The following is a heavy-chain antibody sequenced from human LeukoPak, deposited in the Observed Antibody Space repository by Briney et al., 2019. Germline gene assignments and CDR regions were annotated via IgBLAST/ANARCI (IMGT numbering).Heavy chain of an antibody. CDR3: ARGRRLERQGRFYYYYYMDV. V-gene: IGHV4-34*01. Sequence: PSETLSLTCAVYGGSFSGYYWSWIRQPPGKGLEWIGEINHSGSTNYNPSLKSRVTISVDTSKNQFSLKLSSVTAADTAVYYCARGRRLERQGRFYYYYYMDVWGKGTTVTVSS. D-gene: IGHD1-1*01. CDR1: GGSFSGYY. CDR2: INHSGST. J-gene: IGHJ6*03.